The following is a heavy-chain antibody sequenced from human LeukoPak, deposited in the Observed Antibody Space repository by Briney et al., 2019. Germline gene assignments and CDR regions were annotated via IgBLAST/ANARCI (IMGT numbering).Heavy chain of an antibody. D-gene: IGHD5-24*01. Sequence: SETLSLTCTVSGGSISSGSYYWSWIRQPAGKGLEWIGRIYTSGSTNYNPSLKSRVTISVDTSKNQFSLKLSSVTAADTAVYYCAREEYKLQYYYYYMDVWGKGTTVTISS. V-gene: IGHV4-61*02. J-gene: IGHJ6*03. CDR1: GGSISSGSYY. CDR2: IYTSGST. CDR3: AREEYKLQYYYYYMDV.